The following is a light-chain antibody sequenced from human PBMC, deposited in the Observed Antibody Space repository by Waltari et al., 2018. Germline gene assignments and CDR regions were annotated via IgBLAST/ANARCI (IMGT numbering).Light chain of an antibody. CDR1: ESVPANY. J-gene: IGKJ1*01. CDR3: QQYGETPWT. V-gene: IGKV3-20*01. CDR2: GAS. Sequence: EIVLTQSPGTLSLSPGERATLPCRATESVPANYLAWYQQKPGQAPRLIISGASSRATGIPDRFSGRGSGTDFTLTIARLEPEDFALYYCQQYGETPWTFGQGTKVDLK.